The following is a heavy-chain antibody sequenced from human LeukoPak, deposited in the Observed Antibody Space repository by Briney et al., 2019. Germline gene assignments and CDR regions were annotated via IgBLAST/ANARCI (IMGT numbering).Heavy chain of an antibody. D-gene: IGHD3-22*01. CDR3: ARDTYYYDSSGYSPFDY. J-gene: IGHJ4*02. V-gene: IGHV3-48*01. CDR2: ISSSSSTI. Sequence: TGGSLRLSCAASGFTFSSHGMNWVRQAPGKGLEWVSYISSSSSTIYYADSVKGRFTISRDNAKNSLYLQMNSLRAEDTAVYYCARDTYYYDSSGYSPFDYWGQGTLVTVSS. CDR1: GFTFSSHG.